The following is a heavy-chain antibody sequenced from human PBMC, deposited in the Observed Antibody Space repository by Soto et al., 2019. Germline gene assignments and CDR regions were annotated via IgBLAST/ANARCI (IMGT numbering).Heavy chain of an antibody. CDR2: ISGSGGST. Sequence: GGSLRLSCAASGFTFSSYAMSWVRQAPGKGLEWVSAISGSGGSTYYADSAKGRFTISRDNSKNTLYLQMNSLRAEDTAVYYCAKETAIVVVVAADDAFDIWGQGTMVTVSS. CDR1: GFTFSSYA. CDR3: AKETAIVVVVAADDAFDI. V-gene: IGHV3-23*01. J-gene: IGHJ3*02. D-gene: IGHD2-15*01.